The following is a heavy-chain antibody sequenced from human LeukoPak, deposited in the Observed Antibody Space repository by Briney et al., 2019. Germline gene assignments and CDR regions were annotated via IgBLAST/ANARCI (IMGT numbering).Heavy chain of an antibody. CDR2: IGGSGDTT. Sequence: PGGSLRLSCAASGFTFSSYAMSWVRQAPGKGLEWVSVIGGSGDTTYYADSVKGRFTISRDNYKNTVYLQMNSLRAEDTAVYYCATPNRGYGGIFDYWGQGTLVTVSS. D-gene: IGHD6-25*01. V-gene: IGHV3-23*01. J-gene: IGHJ4*02. CDR3: ATPNRGYGGIFDY. CDR1: GFTFSSYA.